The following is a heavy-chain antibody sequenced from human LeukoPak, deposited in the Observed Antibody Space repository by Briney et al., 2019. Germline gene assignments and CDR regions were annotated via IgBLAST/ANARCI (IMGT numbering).Heavy chain of an antibody. CDR3: ASGPLLLWFGELPYMDV. D-gene: IGHD3-10*01. CDR1: GYTFTSYG. J-gene: IGHJ6*03. V-gene: IGHV1-69*13. CDR2: IIPIFGTA. Sequence: SVKVSCKASGYTFTSYGISWVRQAPGQGLEWMGGIIPIFGTANYAQKFQGRVTITADESTSTAYMELSSLRSEDTAVYYCASGPLLLWFGELPYMDVWGKGTTVTISS.